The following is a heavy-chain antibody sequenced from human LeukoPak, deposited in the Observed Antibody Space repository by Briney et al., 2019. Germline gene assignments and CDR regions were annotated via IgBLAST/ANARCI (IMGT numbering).Heavy chain of an antibody. J-gene: IGHJ4*02. V-gene: IGHV4-59*08. D-gene: IGHD5-18*01. CDR3: ARLRGYSYGPKLYYFDY. Sequence: SETLSLTCTVSGGSISSHYWSWIRQPPGKGLEWIGYIYYSGSTNYNPSLKSRVTISVDTSKNQFSLKLSSVTAADTAVYYCARLRGYSYGPKLYYFDYWGQGTLVTVSS. CDR2: IYYSGST. CDR1: GGSISSHY.